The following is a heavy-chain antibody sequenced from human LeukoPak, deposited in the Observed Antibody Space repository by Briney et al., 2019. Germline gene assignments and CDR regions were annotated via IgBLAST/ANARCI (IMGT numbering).Heavy chain of an antibody. CDR3: ARHGNYYGSGHYFDY. V-gene: IGHV4-59*01. D-gene: IGHD3-10*01. CDR2: IYYSGST. CDR1: GGSISSYY. J-gene: IGHJ4*02. Sequence: PSETLSLTCTVSGGSISSYYWSWIRQPPGKGLEWIGSIYYSGSTNYNPSLKSRVTISVDTSKNQFSLKLSAVTAADTAVYYCARHGNYYGSGHYFDYWGQGTLVTVSS.